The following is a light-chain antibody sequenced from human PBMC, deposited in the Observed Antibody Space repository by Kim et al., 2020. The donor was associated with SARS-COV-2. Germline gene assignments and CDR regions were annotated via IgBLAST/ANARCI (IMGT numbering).Light chain of an antibody. V-gene: IGKV3-11*01. CDR3: KQRTSRPTGT. J-gene: IGKJ4*01. CDR2: DAS. CDR1: QSISSY. Sequence: EIVLTQSPAPLSLSPGERATLSCRASQSISSYLAWYQQKPGQAPRLLIYDASNRATGIPARFSGSGSGTDFTLTISSLEPEDFAVYYCKQRTSRPTGTFCGGTKVDI.